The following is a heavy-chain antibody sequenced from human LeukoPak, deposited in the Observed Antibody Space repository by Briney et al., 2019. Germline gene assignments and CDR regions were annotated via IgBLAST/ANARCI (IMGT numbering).Heavy chain of an antibody. CDR3: TTDLTYYYGSGLIDY. V-gene: IGHV3-15*01. CDR2: IKSKTDGGTT. D-gene: IGHD3-10*01. Sequence: PGGSLRLSCAASGFTFSNAWMSWVRQAPGKGLEWVGRIKSKTDGGTTDYAAPVKGRFTISRDDSKNTLCLQMNSLKTEDTAVYYCTTDLTYYYGSGLIDYWGQGTLVTVSS. CDR1: GFTFSNAW. J-gene: IGHJ4*02.